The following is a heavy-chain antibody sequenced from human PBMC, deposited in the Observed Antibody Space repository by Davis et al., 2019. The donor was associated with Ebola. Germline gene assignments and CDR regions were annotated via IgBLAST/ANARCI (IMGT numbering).Heavy chain of an antibody. D-gene: IGHD3-22*01. Sequence: GESLKISCAASGFTFSSYGMHWVRQAAGKGLEWVAVISYDGSNKYYADSVKGRFTISRDNSKNTLYLQMNSLRAEDTAVYYCARDITMIVVVIDAFDIWGQGTMVTVSS. CDR2: ISYDGSNK. CDR1: GFTFSSYG. J-gene: IGHJ3*02. V-gene: IGHV3-30*03. CDR3: ARDITMIVVVIDAFDI.